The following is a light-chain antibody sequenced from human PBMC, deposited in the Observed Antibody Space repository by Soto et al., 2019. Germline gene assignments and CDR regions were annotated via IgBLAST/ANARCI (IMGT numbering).Light chain of an antibody. CDR1: QCISSY. V-gene: IGKV1-27*01. CDR2: AAS. J-gene: IGKJ1*01. CDR3: QKYNNAPRT. Sequence: DIQMTQSPSSLSASVGDRVTITCRASQCISSYLAWYQQKPGKVPKLLIYAASTLQSGVPSRFSGSGSGTDFTLTISSLQAEDVATYYCQKYNNAPRTFGQGTKVEIK.